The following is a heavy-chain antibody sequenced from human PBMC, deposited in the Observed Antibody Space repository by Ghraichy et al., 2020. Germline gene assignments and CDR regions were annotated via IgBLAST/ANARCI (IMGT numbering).Heavy chain of an antibody. J-gene: IGHJ6*02. D-gene: IGHD3-10*01. CDR1: GFSFRSYA. CDR3: AKDQSGRFGELDEFNYYYGLDV. Sequence: GGSLRLSCAASGFSFRSYAMSWVRQAPGKGLEWVSTISGRVHQAPGKGLKWIPSGENTYYADSLKGRFTISRDNSKNTLYLQMNSLRVEDTAVYYCAKDQSGRFGELDEFNYYYGLDVWGQGTTVTVSS. V-gene: IGHV3-23*01. CDR2: ISGRVHQAPGKGLKWIPSGENT.